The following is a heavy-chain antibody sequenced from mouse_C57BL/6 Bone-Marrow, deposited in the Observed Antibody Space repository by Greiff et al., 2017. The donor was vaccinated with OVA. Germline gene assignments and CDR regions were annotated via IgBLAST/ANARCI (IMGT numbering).Heavy chain of an antibody. CDR3: ARPRDGFPYAMDY. CDR2: IWSDGST. V-gene: IGHV2-6*03. J-gene: IGHJ4*01. CDR1: GFSLTSYG. D-gene: IGHD2-3*01. Sequence: VQLQQSGPGLVAPSQSLSITCTVSGFSLTSYGVHWVRQPPGKGLEWLVVIWSDGSTTYNSALKSRLSISKDNSKSQVFLKMNSLQTDDTAMYYCARPRDGFPYAMDYWGQGTSVTVSS.